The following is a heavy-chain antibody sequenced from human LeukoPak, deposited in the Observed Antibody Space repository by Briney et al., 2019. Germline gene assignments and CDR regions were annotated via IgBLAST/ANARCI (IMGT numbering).Heavy chain of an antibody. CDR3: ARKGRESKYYYYYMDV. J-gene: IGHJ6*03. CDR2: INHSGST. CDR1: GGSFSGYY. D-gene: IGHD3-10*01. Sequence: PSETLSLTCAVYGGSFSGYYWSWIRQPPGKGLEWIGEINHSGSTNYNPSLKSRVTISVDTSKNQFSLKLSSVTAADTAVYYCARKGRESKYYYYYMDVWGKGTTVTVSS. V-gene: IGHV4-34*01.